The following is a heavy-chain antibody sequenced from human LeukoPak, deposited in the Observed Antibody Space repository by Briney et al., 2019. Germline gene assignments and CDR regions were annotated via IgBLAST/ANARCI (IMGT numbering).Heavy chain of an antibody. CDR2: ISGSGGST. V-gene: IGHV3-23*01. J-gene: IGHJ5*02. Sequence: GGSPRLSCAASGFTFSSYAMSWVRQAPGKGLEWVSAISGSGGSTYYADSVKGRFTISGDNSKNTLYLQMNSLRAEDTAVYYCAKTPYYYDSSGFDPWGQGTLVTVSS. CDR1: GFTFSSYA. D-gene: IGHD3-22*01. CDR3: AKTPYYYDSSGFDP.